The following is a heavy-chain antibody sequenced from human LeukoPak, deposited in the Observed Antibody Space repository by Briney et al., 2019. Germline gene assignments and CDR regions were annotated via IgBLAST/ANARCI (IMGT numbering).Heavy chain of an antibody. CDR3: GSAMQIRGVCY. D-gene: IGHD3-10*01. J-gene: IGHJ4*02. CDR1: GFTFSIYW. Sequence: PVGSLRLSCAASGFTFSIYWMSWVRQAPGKGLERVANIKKEGNEKYYVDSVKGRFTISRDNAKNSLYLQMNSLRAEDTAVYYCGSAMQIRGVCYWGQGTLVTVSS. CDR2: IKKEGNEK. V-gene: IGHV3-7*02.